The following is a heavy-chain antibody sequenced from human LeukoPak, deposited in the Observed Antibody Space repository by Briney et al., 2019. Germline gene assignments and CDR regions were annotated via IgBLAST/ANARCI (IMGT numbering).Heavy chain of an antibody. V-gene: IGHV4-39*02. CDR1: GGSIGSAIYY. CDR3: AREEYYYDSSGYYPFGY. CDR2: RYYSGHT. D-gene: IGHD3-22*01. Sequence: PSETLSLTCTVSGGSIGSAIYYWGWIRQPPGKGLEWIASRYYSGHTYYNPSLMSRVTMSVDTSKNQFSLRLSSVTAADTAIYYCAREEYYYDSSGYYPFGYWGQGTLVTVSS. J-gene: IGHJ4*02.